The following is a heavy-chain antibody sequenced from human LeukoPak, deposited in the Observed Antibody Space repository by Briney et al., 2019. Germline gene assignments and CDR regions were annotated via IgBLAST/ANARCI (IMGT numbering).Heavy chain of an antibody. CDR3: AKSRGYYYEKSGPADY. D-gene: IGHD3-22*01. Sequence: SLRLSCAASGFSFSSYGMHWVRQAPGKGLEWVAVIWYDGSIKYYGDSVKGRFTISRDNSKNTPYLQMNSLSAEDTAVYYCAKSRGYYYEKSGPADYWGQGTLVTVSS. CDR2: IWYDGSIK. V-gene: IGHV3-33*06. CDR1: GFSFSSYG. J-gene: IGHJ4*02.